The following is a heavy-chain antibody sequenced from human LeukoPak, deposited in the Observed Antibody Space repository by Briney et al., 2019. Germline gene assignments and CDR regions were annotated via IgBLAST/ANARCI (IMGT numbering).Heavy chain of an antibody. J-gene: IGHJ4*02. CDR3: ASFGYYDILTGYYILGTFDY. D-gene: IGHD3-9*01. Sequence: SETLSLTCTVSGGSISSYYWSWIRQPAGKGLEWNGRIYTSGSTNYNPSLKSRVTMSVDTSKNQFSLKLSSVTAADTAVYYCASFGYYDILTGYYILGTFDYWGQGTLVTVSS. CDR1: GGSISSYY. V-gene: IGHV4-4*07. CDR2: IYTSGST.